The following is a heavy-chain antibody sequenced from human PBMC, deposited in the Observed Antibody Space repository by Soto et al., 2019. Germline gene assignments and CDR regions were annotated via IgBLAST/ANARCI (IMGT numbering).Heavy chain of an antibody. D-gene: IGHD3-10*01. V-gene: IGHV4-39*01. CDR2: IYYSGST. CDR1: GGSISSSSYY. Sequence: QLQLQESGPGLVKPSETLSLTCTVSGGSISSSSYYWGWIRQPPGKGLEWIGSIYYSGSTYYNPSLKSRVTISVDTSTNQFSLQLTSVTAADTAVYYCATLWFGEGNYWGQGTLVTVSS. CDR3: ATLWFGEGNY. J-gene: IGHJ4*02.